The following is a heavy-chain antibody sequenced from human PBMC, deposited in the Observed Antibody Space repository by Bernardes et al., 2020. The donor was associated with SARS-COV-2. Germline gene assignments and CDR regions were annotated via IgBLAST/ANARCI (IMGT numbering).Heavy chain of an antibody. J-gene: IGHJ3*02. D-gene: IGHD3-22*01. CDR1: GFSFSRFS. V-gene: IGHV3-30-3*01. CDR2: ISSAVITK. CDR3: AREWDESDSSDFDI. Sequence: GGSLRLSCAASGFSFSRFSLHRVRHSPGKGLEWVALISSAVITKFTAFSVQGRFTISRDNSQNTPDLQLNSLRPEDTAVDYCAREWDESDSSDFDIWGKGKLVTVSS.